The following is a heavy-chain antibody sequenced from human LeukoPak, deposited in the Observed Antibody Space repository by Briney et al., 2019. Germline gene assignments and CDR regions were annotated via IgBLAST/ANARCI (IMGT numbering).Heavy chain of an antibody. Sequence: GGSLRLSCAASGFTFSDYYMSWLRQAPAKGLEWLSYISSSGTTIYYAHSVKGRFTISRDNAKNSLYLQMNSLRAEDTAVYYWVRETRVRWTDYWGQGILVTVSS. CDR2: ISSSGTTI. D-gene: IGHD5-24*01. V-gene: IGHV3-11*04. CDR3: VRETRVRWTDY. J-gene: IGHJ4*02. CDR1: GFTFSDYY.